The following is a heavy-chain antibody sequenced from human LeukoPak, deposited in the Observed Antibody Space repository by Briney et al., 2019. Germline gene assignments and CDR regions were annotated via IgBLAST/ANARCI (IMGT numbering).Heavy chain of an antibody. D-gene: IGHD3-10*01. CDR3: GADSMPRGVFSYAFDI. V-gene: IGHV1-58*01. J-gene: IGHJ3*02. CDR1: GFTFTSSA. Sequence: SVKVSCKASGFTFTSSAVQWVRQARGQRLEWMGWIVVGSGDTNSAQKFQERVPITRDMSTRTAYMELSSLRSEDTAVYYCGADSMPRGVFSYAFDIRGQG. CDR2: IVVGSGDT.